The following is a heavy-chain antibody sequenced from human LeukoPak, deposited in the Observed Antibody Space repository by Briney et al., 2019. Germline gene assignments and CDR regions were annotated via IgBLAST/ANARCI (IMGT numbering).Heavy chain of an antibody. J-gene: IGHJ6*02. V-gene: IGHV3-7*01. Sequence: PGGSLRLSCAASGFTFSSYWMSWVRQAPGKGLEWVPNIKQDGSEKYYVDSVKGRFTISRDNAKNSLYLQMNSLRAEDTAVYYCAREEHYDFWSGYYYYYGMDVWGQGTTVTVSS. CDR1: GFTFSSYW. CDR2: IKQDGSEK. D-gene: IGHD3-3*01. CDR3: AREEHYDFWSGYYYYYGMDV.